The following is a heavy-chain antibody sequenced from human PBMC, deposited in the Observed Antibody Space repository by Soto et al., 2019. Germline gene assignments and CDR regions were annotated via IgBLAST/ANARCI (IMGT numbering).Heavy chain of an antibody. V-gene: IGHV3-64D*08. CDR2: ISSNGGGT. CDR3: VKRELERYIPRN. J-gene: IGHJ4*02. Sequence: GGSLRLSCSASGFTFSSYSMYWVRQAPGKGLEYVSAISSNGGGTFYADSVKGRFTISRDNSKNTLYLQMSSLRDEDTAVYYCVKRELERYIPRNWGQGTLVTVSS. D-gene: IGHD1-1*01. CDR1: GFTFSSYS.